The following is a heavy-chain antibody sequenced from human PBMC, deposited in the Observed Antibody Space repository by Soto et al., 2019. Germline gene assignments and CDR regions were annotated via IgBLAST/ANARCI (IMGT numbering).Heavy chain of an antibody. CDR2: IKSKTDGGTT. CDR3: TTERRSDYYGSGSYLDYYHYGMAF. CDR1: GFTFSNAW. J-gene: IGHJ6*02. V-gene: IGHV3-15*07. Sequence: GGSLRLSCAASGFTFSNAWMNWVRQAPGKGLEWVGRIKSKTDGGTTDYAAPVKGRFTISRDDSKNTLYLQMNSLKTEDTAVYYCTTERRSDYYGSGSYLDYYHYGMAFWGQGSSVTVSS. D-gene: IGHD3-10*01.